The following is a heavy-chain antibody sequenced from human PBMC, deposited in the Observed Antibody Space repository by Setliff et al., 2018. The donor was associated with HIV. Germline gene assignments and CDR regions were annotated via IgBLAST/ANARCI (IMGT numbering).Heavy chain of an antibody. CDR1: GGTFSNYG. D-gene: IGHD3-10*01. CDR3: AGGEIYGVMTFDH. Sequence: ASVKVSCKASGGTFSNYGMSWVRQAPGQGLEWMGWINPDSGGTNYAPKFQGRVTMTRDTSISTVYMELRRLKPNDTAVYYCAGGEIYGVMTFDHWGQGTLVTVSS. CDR2: INPDSGGT. V-gene: IGHV1-2*02. J-gene: IGHJ5*02.